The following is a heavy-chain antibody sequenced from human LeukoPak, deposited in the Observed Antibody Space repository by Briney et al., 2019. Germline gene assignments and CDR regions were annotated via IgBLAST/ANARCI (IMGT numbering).Heavy chain of an antibody. V-gene: IGHV3-7*01. CDR2: IKQDGSEK. CDR1: GFTFSSYW. CDR3: ARVQVGAAAGVPSYYFDY. D-gene: IGHD6-13*01. Sequence: GGSLRLSCAASGFTFSSYWMSWVRQAPGKGLEWVANIKQDGSEKYYVDSVKGRFTISRDNAKNSLYLQMNSLRAEDTAVYYRARVQVGAAAGVPSYYFDYWGQGTLVTVSS. J-gene: IGHJ4*02.